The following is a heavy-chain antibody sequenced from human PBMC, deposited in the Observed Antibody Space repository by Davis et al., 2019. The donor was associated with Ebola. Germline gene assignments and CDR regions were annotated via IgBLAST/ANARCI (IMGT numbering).Heavy chain of an antibody. Sequence: GGSLRLSCTASGFNFGAYAMNWVRRAPGKGLEWVGFIRSKAYGGKTQYAASVKGRVTISRDDSKSIAYLQVNSLKTEDTAVYYCTRDLKQPPPAYYYGMDVWGQGTTVTGSS. D-gene: IGHD6-13*01. V-gene: IGHV3-49*04. J-gene: IGHJ6*02. CDR1: GFNFGAYA. CDR2: IRSKAYGGKT. CDR3: TRDLKQPPPAYYYGMDV.